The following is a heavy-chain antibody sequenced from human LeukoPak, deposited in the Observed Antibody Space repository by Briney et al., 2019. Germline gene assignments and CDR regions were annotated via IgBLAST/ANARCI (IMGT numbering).Heavy chain of an antibody. Sequence: GRSLRLSCVASGFTFDDYAMHWVRQAPGKGLEWVSGISWNSGSIGYADSVKGRFTISRDNAKNSLYLQMNSLRAEDTAVYYCARDLSYYYDSSGFFGMDVWGQGTTVTVSS. V-gene: IGHV3-9*01. CDR2: ISWNSGSI. D-gene: IGHD3-22*01. J-gene: IGHJ6*02. CDR1: GFTFDDYA. CDR3: ARDLSYYYDSSGFFGMDV.